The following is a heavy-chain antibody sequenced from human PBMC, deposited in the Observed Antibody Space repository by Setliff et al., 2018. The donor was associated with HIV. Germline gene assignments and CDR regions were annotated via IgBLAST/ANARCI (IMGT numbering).Heavy chain of an antibody. CDR3: ARGGGTSSPIDYHYYIDV. CDR2: IYYSGST. Sequence: PSETLSLTCTVSGGSIKSSSYYWGWIRQPPGKGLEWIGYIYYSGSTNYNPSLKSRVTISVDTSKNQFSLKLTSVTAADTAVYYCARGGGTSSPIDYHYYIDVWGKGTTVTVSS. J-gene: IGHJ6*03. CDR1: GGSIKSSSYY. V-gene: IGHV4-61*05. D-gene: IGHD6-6*01.